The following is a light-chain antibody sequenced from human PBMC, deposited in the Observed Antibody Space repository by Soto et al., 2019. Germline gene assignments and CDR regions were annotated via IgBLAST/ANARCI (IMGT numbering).Light chain of an antibody. Sequence: IQMSQSPSSLSASVGDRVSITCRASQTVNNNYVNWYQQKPGEAPKLLIYIASGLQSGVPSRFNGSGSGTDFTLHINSLQPDDVATYFCQQTSSFPLSFGRGTKVEIK. J-gene: IGKJ4*01. CDR1: QTVNNNY. CDR2: IAS. CDR3: QQTSSFPLS. V-gene: IGKV1-39*01.